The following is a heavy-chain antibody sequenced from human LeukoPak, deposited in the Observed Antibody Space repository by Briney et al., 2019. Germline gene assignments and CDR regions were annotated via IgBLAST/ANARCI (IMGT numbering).Heavy chain of an antibody. CDR2: INGDGSFT. D-gene: IGHD3-22*01. V-gene: IGHV3-74*01. J-gene: IGHJ4*02. CDR3: ARGLPYDSSGYYPFDY. Sequence: GGSLRLSCAASGFTFSSYWMHWVRQAPGKGLVCVSRINGDGSFTIYADSVKGRFTISRDNAKNTLYLQMNSLRAVDTAVYYCARGLPYDSSGYYPFDYWGQGTLVTVSS. CDR1: GFTFSSYW.